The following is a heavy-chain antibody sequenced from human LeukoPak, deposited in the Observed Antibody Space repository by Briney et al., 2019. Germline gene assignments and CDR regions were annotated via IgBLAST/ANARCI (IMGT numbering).Heavy chain of an antibody. V-gene: IGHV3-9*01. D-gene: IGHD6-13*01. J-gene: IGHJ3*02. CDR3: AKDWYSSSLLAFDI. CDR2: ISWNSGSI. Sequence: GGSLRLSCAASGFSFDDYAMHWVRQAPGKGLEWVSGISWNSGSIGYAGSVKGRFTISRDNAKNSLYLQMNSLRAEDTALYYCAKDWYSSSLLAFDIWGQGTMVTVSS. CDR1: GFSFDDYA.